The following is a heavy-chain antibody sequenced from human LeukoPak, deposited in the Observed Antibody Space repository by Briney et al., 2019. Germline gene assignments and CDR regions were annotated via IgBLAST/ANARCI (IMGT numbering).Heavy chain of an antibody. J-gene: IGHJ4*02. D-gene: IGHD6-13*01. CDR3: AKDQIPVRAAAGTGFDY. CDR2: ISGSGGTT. Sequence: QPGGSLRLSCVGPGFTFSSYAMSWVRQAPGKGLEWVSAISGSGGTTYYADSVKGRFTISKDNSKNTLYLQMNSLRAEDTALYYCAKDQIPVRAAAGTGFDYWGQGTLVTVSS. CDR1: GFTFSSYA. V-gene: IGHV3-23*01.